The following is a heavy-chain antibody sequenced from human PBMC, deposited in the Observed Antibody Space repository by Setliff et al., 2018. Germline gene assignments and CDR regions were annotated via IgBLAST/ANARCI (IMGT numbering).Heavy chain of an antibody. CDR2: ISGSGSIT. V-gene: IGHV3-23*01. J-gene: IGHJ4*02. CDR1: GLTFSIYA. D-gene: IGHD5-18*01. Sequence: PGGSLRLSCAASGLTFSIYAMSWVRQAPGKGLEWVSVISGSGSITYQADSVKGRFTISRDNSKNMLYLQLNSPRAEDTAVYFCARGAHAYGYWGQGTLVTVSS. CDR3: ARGAHAYGY.